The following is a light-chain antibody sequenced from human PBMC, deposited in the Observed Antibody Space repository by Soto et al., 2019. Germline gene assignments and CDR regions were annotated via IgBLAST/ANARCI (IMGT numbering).Light chain of an antibody. Sequence: DIQMTQSPSTLSASVGDSVTLTCRATEVISNWLAWYQQKPGKAPNLLVYKASTLERGVPSRFRGSGSGTEFTLTISNLQPDDFATYYCQQYNSYPLTFGGGTKVEI. V-gene: IGKV1-5*03. CDR3: QQYNSYPLT. CDR2: KAS. J-gene: IGKJ4*01. CDR1: EVISNW.